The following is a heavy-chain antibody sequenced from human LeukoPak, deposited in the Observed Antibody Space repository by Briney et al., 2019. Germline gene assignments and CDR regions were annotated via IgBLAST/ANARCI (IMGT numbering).Heavy chain of an antibody. CDR3: AKDVSIVVVPAAIRSRIAAAGTPDY. Sequence: GGSLRLSCAASGFTFSSYGMHWVRQAPGKGLEWVAFIRYDGSNKYYADSVKGRFTISRDNSKNTLYLQMNSLRAEDTAVYYCAKDVSIVVVPAAIRSRIAAAGTPDYWGQGTLVTVSS. D-gene: IGHD2-2*01. CDR2: IRYDGSNK. CDR1: GFTFSSYG. V-gene: IGHV3-30*02. J-gene: IGHJ4*02.